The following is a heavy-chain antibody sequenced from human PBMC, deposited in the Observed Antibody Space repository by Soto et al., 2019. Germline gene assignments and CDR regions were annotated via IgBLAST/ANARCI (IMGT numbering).Heavy chain of an antibody. V-gene: IGHV3-23*01. CDR3: AKGAAGRTNDYGDY. CDR1: GFTFSNYA. D-gene: IGHD1-1*01. J-gene: IGHJ4*02. Sequence: PGGSLRLSCAASGFTFSNYAMSWVRQAPGKGLEWVSVISGRGGTTYHADSVKGRFTISRDNSKNTLFLQMNSLRAEDTAIYYCAKGAAGRTNDYGDYWGQGTLVTVSS. CDR2: ISGRGGTT.